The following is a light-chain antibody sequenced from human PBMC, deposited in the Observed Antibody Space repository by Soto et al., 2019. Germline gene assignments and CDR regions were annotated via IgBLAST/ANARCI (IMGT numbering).Light chain of an antibody. J-gene: IGLJ2*01. CDR2: SDN. CDR1: SSNIGTNP. CDR3: SAWDDSIYGPV. Sequence: QSVLTQPPSASGTPGQRVAISCSGGSSNIGTNPVNWYLHLPGTAHKLLIYSDNQRPSGVPDRFSGSKSGTSASLTISGLPSEDEADYFCSAWDDSIYGPVFGGGTKLTVL. V-gene: IGLV1-44*01.